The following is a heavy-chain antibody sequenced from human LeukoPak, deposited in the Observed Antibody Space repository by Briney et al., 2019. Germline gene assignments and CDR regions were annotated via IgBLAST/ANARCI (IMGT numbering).Heavy chain of an antibody. V-gene: IGHV4-59*01. Sequence: SETLSLTCTVSGGSISSYYWSWIRQPPGKGLEWIGYIYYSGSTNYNPSLKSRVTISVDTSKNQFSLKLSSVTAADTAVYYCARAAGFDYYMDVWGKGTTVTVSS. CDR3: ARAAGFDYYMDV. J-gene: IGHJ6*03. D-gene: IGHD3-3*01. CDR2: IYYSGST. CDR1: GGSISSYY.